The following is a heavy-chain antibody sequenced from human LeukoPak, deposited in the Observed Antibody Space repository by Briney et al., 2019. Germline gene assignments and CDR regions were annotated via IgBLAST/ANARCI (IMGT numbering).Heavy chain of an antibody. CDR3: ARQGVRGYDYPFDY. CDR1: GGSISPYY. J-gene: IGHJ4*02. CDR2: IYYSGST. V-gene: IGHV4-59*08. Sequence: PSETLSLTCTVSGGSISPYYWSWIRKPPGKGLEWIGYIYYSGSTNYNPSLKSRVTISVDTSKNQFSLKLSSVTAADTAVYYCARQGVRGYDYPFDYWGQGTLVTVSS. D-gene: IGHD5-12*01.